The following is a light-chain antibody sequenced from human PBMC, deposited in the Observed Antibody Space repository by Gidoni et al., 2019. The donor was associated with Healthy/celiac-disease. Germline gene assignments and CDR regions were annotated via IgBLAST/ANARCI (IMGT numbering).Light chain of an antibody. CDR2: DAS. CDR3: QQYDNLPLT. V-gene: IGKV1-33*01. Sequence: DIPMTQSPSSLSASVGDRVPITCQASQDISNYLNWYKQKPGKAPKLLIYDASNLETGVPSRFSGSGSGTDFTFTISSLQPEDIATYYCQQYDNLPLTFGGGTKVEIK. J-gene: IGKJ4*01. CDR1: QDISNY.